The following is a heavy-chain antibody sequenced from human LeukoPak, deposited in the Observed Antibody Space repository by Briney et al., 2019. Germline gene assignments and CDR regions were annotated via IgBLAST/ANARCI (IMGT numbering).Heavy chain of an antibody. CDR3: ATAVPNYYDSSGYYFIPFDI. D-gene: IGHD3-22*01. V-gene: IGHV1-24*01. CDR2: FDPEDGET. CDR1: GYTLTELS. Sequence: ASVKVSCKVSGYTLTELSMHWVRRAPGKGLEWMGGFDPEDGETIYAQKFQGRVTMTEDTSTDTAYMELSSLRSEDTAVYYCATAVPNYYDSSGYYFIPFDIWGQGTMVTVSS. J-gene: IGHJ3*02.